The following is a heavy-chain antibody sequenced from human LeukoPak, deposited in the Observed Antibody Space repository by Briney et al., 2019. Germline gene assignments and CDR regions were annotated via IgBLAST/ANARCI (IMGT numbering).Heavy chain of an antibody. Sequence: PSETLSLTCAVYGGSFSGYYWSWIRQPPGKGLEWIGEINHSGSTNYNPSLKSRVTISVDTSKNQFSLKLSSVTAADTAVYYCARGKKWLGMQAFDIWGQGTMVTVSS. J-gene: IGHJ3*02. CDR2: INHSGST. V-gene: IGHV4-34*01. CDR3: ARGKKWLGMQAFDI. D-gene: IGHD6-19*01. CDR1: GGSFSGYY.